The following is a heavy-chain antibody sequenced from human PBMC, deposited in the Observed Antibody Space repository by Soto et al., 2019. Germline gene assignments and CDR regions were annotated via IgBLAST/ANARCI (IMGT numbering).Heavy chain of an antibody. CDR1: GFTVSSNY. CDR2: IYSGGST. V-gene: IGHV3-53*04. Sequence: GGSLRLSCAASGFTVSSNYMSWVRQAPGKGLEWVSVIYSGGSTYYADSVKGRFTISRHNSKNTLYLQMNSLRAEDTAVYYCARVGGQKGYNWNYFDYWGQGTRVTVSS. J-gene: IGHJ4*02. CDR3: ARVGGQKGYNWNYFDY. D-gene: IGHD1-20*01.